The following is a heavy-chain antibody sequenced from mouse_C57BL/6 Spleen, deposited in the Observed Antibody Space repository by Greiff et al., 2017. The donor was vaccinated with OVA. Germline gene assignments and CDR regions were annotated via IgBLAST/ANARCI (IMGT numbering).Heavy chain of an antibody. CDR2: IWSDGST. CDR1: GFSLTSYG. CDR3: ARQNSNYGGAMDY. D-gene: IGHD2-5*01. J-gene: IGHJ4*01. Sequence: VKLVESGPGLVAPSQSLSITCTVSGFSLTSYGVHWVRQPPGKGLEWLVVIWSDGSTTSNSALKSRLSISKDNSKSQVFLKMNSLQTDDTAMYYCARQNSNYGGAMDYWGQGTSVTVSS. V-gene: IGHV2-6-1*01.